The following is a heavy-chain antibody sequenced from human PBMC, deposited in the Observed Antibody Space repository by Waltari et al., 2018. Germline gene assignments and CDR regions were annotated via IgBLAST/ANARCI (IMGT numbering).Heavy chain of an antibody. CDR3: ARNSGNYSFLY. CDR2: IYYRGRT. Sequence: QVQLQESGPGLLKPSETLSITCAVSGYSISVYFWGWIRQPPGKGLEWIGSIYYRGRTYYNPSLKSRVTMSVDTSKNQFSLKLSSVTAADTAVYYCARNSGNYSFLYWGQGTLVTVSS. D-gene: IGHD1-26*01. CDR1: GYSISVYF. V-gene: IGHV4-38-2*01. J-gene: IGHJ4*02.